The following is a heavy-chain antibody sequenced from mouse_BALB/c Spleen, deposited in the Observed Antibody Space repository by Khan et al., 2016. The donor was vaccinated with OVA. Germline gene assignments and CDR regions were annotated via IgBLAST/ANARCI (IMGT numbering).Heavy chain of an antibody. CDR2: INTHSGVP. D-gene: IGHD2-14*01. V-gene: IGHV9-4*02. Sequence: QIQLVQSGPELKKPGETVRISCKASGYTFTTAGIQWVQKMPGKGLKWIGWINTHSGVPKYAEDFKGRFAFSLEISVNTAYLQITNLKNGDTATYVWARGGAAYYRNDGGTMEYWGQGTSVTVSS. CDR1: GYTFTTAG. CDR3: ARGGAAYYRNDGGTMEY. J-gene: IGHJ4*01.